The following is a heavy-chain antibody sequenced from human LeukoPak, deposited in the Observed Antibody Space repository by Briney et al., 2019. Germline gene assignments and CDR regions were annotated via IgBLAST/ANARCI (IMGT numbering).Heavy chain of an antibody. D-gene: IGHD3-16*01. Sequence: KSSETLSLTCSVSGGSISSSGHYWGWIRRSPEKGLDWIGSIYSNGNTYYNPSVKSRVTISVDTSKNQFSLKLTSVTAAETAVYYCARSATVITGYFDYWGQGALVTVSS. CDR3: ARSATVITGYFDY. CDR1: GGSISSSGHY. J-gene: IGHJ4*02. CDR2: IYSNGNT. V-gene: IGHV4-39*07.